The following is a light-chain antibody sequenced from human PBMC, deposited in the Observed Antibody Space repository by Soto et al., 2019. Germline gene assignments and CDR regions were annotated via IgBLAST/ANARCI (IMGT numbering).Light chain of an antibody. CDR2: GNI. J-gene: IGLJ2*01. CDR3: QSYDSSLTVV. V-gene: IGLV1-40*01. Sequence: QSALTQPPSVSGAPGQRVTISCTGSSSNIGAGYDVHWYQQVPGTAPKLLMYGNINRPSGVPDRFSGSKSGTSASLAITGLQADDEADYYCQSYDSSLTVVFGGGTKLTVL. CDR1: SSNIGAGYD.